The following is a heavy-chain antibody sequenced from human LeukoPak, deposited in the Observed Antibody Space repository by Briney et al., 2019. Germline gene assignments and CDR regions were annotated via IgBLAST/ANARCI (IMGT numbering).Heavy chain of an antibody. V-gene: IGHV3-21*01. CDR2: ISSSSSYI. Sequence: GGSLRLSCAASGFTFSSYSMNWVRQAPGKGLEWVSSISSSSSYIYYADSVKGRFTISRDNAKNSLYLQMNSLRAEDTAVYYCAREGYYDSSGFGDDAFDIWGQGTMVTVSS. J-gene: IGHJ3*02. CDR3: AREGYYDSSGFGDDAFDI. D-gene: IGHD3-22*01. CDR1: GFTFSSYS.